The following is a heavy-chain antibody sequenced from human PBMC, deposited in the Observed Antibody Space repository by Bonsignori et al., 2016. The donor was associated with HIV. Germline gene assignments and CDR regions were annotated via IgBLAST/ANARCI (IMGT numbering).Heavy chain of an antibody. CDR2: IIPILGIA. V-gene: IGHV1-69*10. CDR3: ARVNPGVGSYYRGTDY. D-gene: IGHD3-10*01. J-gene: IGHJ4*02. Sequence: WVRQAPGQGLEWMGGIIPILGIANYAQKFQGRVTITADKSTSTAYMELSSLRSEDTAVYYCARVNPGVGSYYRGTDYWGQGTLVTVSS.